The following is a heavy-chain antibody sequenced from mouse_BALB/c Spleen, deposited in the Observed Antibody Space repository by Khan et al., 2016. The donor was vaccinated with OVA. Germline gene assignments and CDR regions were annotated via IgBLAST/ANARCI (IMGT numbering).Heavy chain of an antibody. Sequence: EVQLQESGPGLVKPSQSLSLTCTVTGYSITSEYAWNWIRQFPGNKLEWMGYISSTGSTSYNPSLKSRISITRDTSKNQFFLQLKSVTTEERATYCCARSLYYSYGDALDFWGRGTSVTGSS. J-gene: IGHJ4*01. V-gene: IGHV3-2*02. CDR1: GYSITSEYA. D-gene: IGHD2-14*01. CDR2: ISSTGST. CDR3: ARSLYYSYGDALDF.